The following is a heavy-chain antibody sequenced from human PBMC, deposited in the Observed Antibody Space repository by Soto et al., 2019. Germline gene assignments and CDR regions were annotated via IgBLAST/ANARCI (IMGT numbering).Heavy chain of an antibody. J-gene: IGHJ6*02. CDR3: ARAKGRGYSYGYYYYYGMDV. Sequence: ASVKVSCKASGYTFTGYYMHWVRQAPGQGLEWMGWINPNSGGTNYAQKFQGWVTMTRDTSISTAYMELSRLRSDDTAVYYCARAKGRGYSYGYYYYYGMDVWGQGTTVTVSS. CDR1: GYTFTGYY. CDR2: INPNSGGT. D-gene: IGHD5-18*01. V-gene: IGHV1-2*04.